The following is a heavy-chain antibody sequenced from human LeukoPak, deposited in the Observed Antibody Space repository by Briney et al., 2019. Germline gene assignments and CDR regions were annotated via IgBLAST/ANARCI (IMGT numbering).Heavy chain of an antibody. D-gene: IGHD6-13*01. J-gene: IGHJ4*02. CDR1: GFTFDDYA. CDR2: ISWNSGST. CDR3: AKDILTAAAGTFFDY. V-gene: IGHV3-9*01. Sequence: GRSLRLSCAASGFTFDDYAMHWVRQAPGKGLEWVSGISWNSGSTGYADSVKGRFTISRDNAKNSLYLQMNSLRAEDTALYYCAKDILTAAAGTFFDYWGQGTLVTVSS.